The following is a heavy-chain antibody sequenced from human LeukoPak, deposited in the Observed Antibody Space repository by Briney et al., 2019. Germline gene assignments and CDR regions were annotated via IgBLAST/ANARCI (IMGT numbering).Heavy chain of an antibody. CDR1: ASGVAFTSHS. Sequence: PGGSLRLSCAASASGVAFTSHSMNWVRQAPGKALEWISYIHSSGDYIFYADSVKGRFTVSRDNARNSLYLQMNSLRADDTAIYYCAREYNSRATFDYWGQGTLVTVSS. D-gene: IGHD1-20*01. V-gene: IGHV3-21*05. CDR3: AREYNSRATFDY. J-gene: IGHJ4*02. CDR2: IHSSGDYI.